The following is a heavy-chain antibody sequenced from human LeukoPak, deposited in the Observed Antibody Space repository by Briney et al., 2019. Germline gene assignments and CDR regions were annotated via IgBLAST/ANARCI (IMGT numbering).Heavy chain of an antibody. CDR1: GYTFTNYW. J-gene: IGHJ4*02. D-gene: IGHD2-2*01. CDR3: ARYCDTTSCYRY. CDR2: IYPSDSDT. Sequence: PGGSLKISCQGSGYTFTNYWIGWVRQMPGKGLEWMGIIYPSDSDTIYNPSFQGQVTISVDTSTNTAYLQWSSLKASDTAMYFCARYCDTTSCYRYWGQGTLVTVSS. V-gene: IGHV5-51*01.